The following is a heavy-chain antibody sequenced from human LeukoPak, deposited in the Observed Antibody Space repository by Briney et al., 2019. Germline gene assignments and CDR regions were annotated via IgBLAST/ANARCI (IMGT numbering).Heavy chain of an antibody. J-gene: IGHJ4*02. CDR1: GFTFSSYW. CDR2: IKSKTDGGTT. CDR3: TTVGYCDGTSCSGFDY. V-gene: IGHV3-15*01. D-gene: IGHD2-2*01. Sequence: KTGGSLRLSCAASGFTFSSYWMHWVRQAPGKGLEWVGHIKSKTDGGTTDYAAPVKGRFTISRDDSKNTLYLQMNSLKTEDTAMYYCTTVGYCDGTSCSGFDYWGQGTLVAVSP.